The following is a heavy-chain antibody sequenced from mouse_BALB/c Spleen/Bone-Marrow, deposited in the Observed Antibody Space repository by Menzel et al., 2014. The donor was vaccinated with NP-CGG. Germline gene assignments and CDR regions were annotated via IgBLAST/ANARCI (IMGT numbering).Heavy chain of an antibody. Sequence: EQIQQSGPELAKPGASVKISCKASGYAFSTSWMNWVKQRPGQGLEWIGRIYPGDGDTNYNGKFKGKATLTADKSSSTAYMQLSSLTSVDSAVYFCARSDGYRAMDYWGQGTPVTVSS. CDR1: GYAFSTSW. J-gene: IGHJ4*01. CDR3: ARSDGYRAMDY. D-gene: IGHD2-3*01. V-gene: IGHV1-82*01. CDR2: IYPGDGDT.